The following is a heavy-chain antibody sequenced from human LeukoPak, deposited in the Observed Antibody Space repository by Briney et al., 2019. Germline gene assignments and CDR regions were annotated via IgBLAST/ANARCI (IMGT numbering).Heavy chain of an antibody. CDR3: AKVKGSSWLTDY. Sequence: QPGGSLRLSCAASGFTFSSYGMHWVRQAPGKGLEWVAVISYDGSNKYYADSVKGRFTISRDNSKNTLYLQMNSLRAEDTDVYYCAKVKGSSWLTDYWGQGTLVTVSS. CDR1: GFTFSSYG. D-gene: IGHD6-13*01. CDR2: ISYDGSNK. V-gene: IGHV3-30*18. J-gene: IGHJ4*02.